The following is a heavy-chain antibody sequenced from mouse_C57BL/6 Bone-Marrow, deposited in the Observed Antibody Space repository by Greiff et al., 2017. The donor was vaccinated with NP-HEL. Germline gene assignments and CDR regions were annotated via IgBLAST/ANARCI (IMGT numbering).Heavy chain of an antibody. Sequence: VQVVESGPGLVKPSQSLFLTCSIPGFPITSGYYWIWIRQSPGKPLEWMGYITHSGETFYNPSLQSPISITRETSKNPSFLQLNSVTTEDTAMYYLAGGRGVRFAYWGQGTLVTVCA. J-gene: IGHJ3*01. CDR2: ITHSGET. CDR1: GFPITSGYY. V-gene: IGHV12-3*01. CDR3: AGGRGVRFAY.